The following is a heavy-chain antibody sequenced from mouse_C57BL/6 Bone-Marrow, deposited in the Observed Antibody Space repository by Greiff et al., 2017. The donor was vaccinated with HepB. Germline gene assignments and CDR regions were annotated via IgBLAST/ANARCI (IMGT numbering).Heavy chain of an antibody. CDR3: ASPDLLWLRRVLFAY. V-gene: IGHV1-19*01. D-gene: IGHD2-2*01. Sequence: EVQLQQSGPVLVKPGASVKMSCKASGYTFTDYYMNWVKQSHGKSLEWIGVINPYNGGTSYNQKFKGKATLTVDKSSSTAYMELNSLTSEDSAVYYCASPDLLWLRRVLFAYWGQGTLVTVSA. CDR1: GYTFTDYY. CDR2: INPYNGGT. J-gene: IGHJ3*01.